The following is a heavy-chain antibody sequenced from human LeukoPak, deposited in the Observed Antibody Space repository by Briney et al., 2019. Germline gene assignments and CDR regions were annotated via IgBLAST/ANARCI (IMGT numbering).Heavy chain of an antibody. CDR3: AGLPRLVSVSYGY. J-gene: IGHJ4*02. CDR2: INHSGST. V-gene: IGHV4-34*01. CDR1: GGSFSGYY. D-gene: IGHD1-26*01. Sequence: SETLSLTCAVYGGSFSGYYWSWLRQPPGKGLEWIGEINHSGSTNYNPSLKSRVTISVDTSKNQFSLKLSSVTAADTAVYYCAGLPRLVSVSYGYGGQGIVVTVSS.